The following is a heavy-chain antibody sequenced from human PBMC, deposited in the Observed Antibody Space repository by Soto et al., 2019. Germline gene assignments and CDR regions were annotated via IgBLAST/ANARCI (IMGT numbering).Heavy chain of an antibody. CDR2: IIPILGIA. V-gene: IGHV1-69*08. J-gene: IGHJ6*03. CDR3: ARDHEGQYSSYEYYYYYMDV. CDR1: GGTFSSYT. Sequence: QVQLVQSGAEVKKPGSSVKVSCKASGGTFSSYTISWVRQAPGQGLEWMGRIIPILGIANYAQKFQGRVTITADKSTSTAYMELSSLRCEDTAVYYCARDHEGQYSSYEYYYYYMDVWGKGTTVTVSS. D-gene: IGHD4-4*01.